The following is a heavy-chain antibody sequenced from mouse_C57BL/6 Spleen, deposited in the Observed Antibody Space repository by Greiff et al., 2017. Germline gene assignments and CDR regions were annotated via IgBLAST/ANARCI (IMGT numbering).Heavy chain of an antibody. J-gene: IGHJ1*03. V-gene: IGHV5-9*01. CDR1: GFTFSSYT. Sequence: DVHLVESGGGLVKPGGSLKLSCAASGFTFSSYTMSWVRQTPEKRLEWVATISGGGGNTYYPDSVKGRFTISRDNAKNTLYLQMSSLRSEDTALYYCARHDDYDRYFDVWGTGTTVTVSS. CDR2: ISGGGGNT. CDR3: ARHDDYDRYFDV. D-gene: IGHD2-4*01.